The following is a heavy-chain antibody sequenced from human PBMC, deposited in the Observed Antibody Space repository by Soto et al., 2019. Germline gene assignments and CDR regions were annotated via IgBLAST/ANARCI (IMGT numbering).Heavy chain of an antibody. Sequence: GASVKVSCKASGGTFSSYTISWVRQAPGQGLEWMGRFIPILGIANYAQKFQGRVTITADKSTSTAYMELSSLRSEDTAVYYCARVKIYYDNNWFDPWGQGTLVTVPQ. J-gene: IGHJ5*02. V-gene: IGHV1-69*02. CDR2: FIPILGIA. CDR1: GGTFSSYT. CDR3: ARVKIYYDNNWFDP. D-gene: IGHD3-22*01.